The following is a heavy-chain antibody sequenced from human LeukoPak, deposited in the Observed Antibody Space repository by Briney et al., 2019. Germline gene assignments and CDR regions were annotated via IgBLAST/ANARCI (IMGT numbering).Heavy chain of an antibody. V-gene: IGHV1-46*01. CDR2: INPSGDST. CDR1: RGTFSSNG. CDR3: ARGGFHYDSSGYWMSDY. D-gene: IGHD3-22*01. Sequence: ASVKVSRKASRGTFSSNGISWVRQAPGQGLEWMGIINPSGDSTNYAQKFQGRVTMTRDMSTSTVYMELSSLRSEDTAVYYCARGGFHYDSSGYWMSDYWGQGTLVTVSS. J-gene: IGHJ4*02.